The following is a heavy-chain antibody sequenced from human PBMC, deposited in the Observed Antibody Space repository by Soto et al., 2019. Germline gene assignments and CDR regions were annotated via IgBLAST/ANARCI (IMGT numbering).Heavy chain of an antibody. CDR2: IYYSGST. Sequence: SETLSLTCTVSGGSISSSSYYWGWIRQPPGKGLEWIGSIYYSGSTYYNPSLKSRVTISVDTSKNQFSLKLSSVTAADTAVYYCARSGQDTTITYFYYYGMDVWGQGTTVTVSS. V-gene: IGHV4-39*01. D-gene: IGHD4-4*01. CDR3: ARSGQDTTITYFYYYGMDV. J-gene: IGHJ6*02. CDR1: GGSISSSSYY.